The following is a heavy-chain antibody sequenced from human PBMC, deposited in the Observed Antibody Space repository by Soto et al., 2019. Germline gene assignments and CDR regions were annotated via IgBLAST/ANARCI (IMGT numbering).Heavy chain of an antibody. D-gene: IGHD3-10*01. CDR3: EDSWLPTSY. J-gene: IGHJ4*02. Sequence: GGSLRLSCAASGFSFSHYWMHWVRQAPGKGLVWVSRISPDGRTTNYADSVKGRFTISRDNAKSTLYLQMNSLTVEDGAVYYCEDSWLPTSYWAPGTLVTVSS. CDR1: GFSFSHYW. CDR2: ISPDGRTT. V-gene: IGHV3-74*01.